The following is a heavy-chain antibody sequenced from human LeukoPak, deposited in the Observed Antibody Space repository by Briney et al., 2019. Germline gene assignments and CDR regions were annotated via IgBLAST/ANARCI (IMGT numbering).Heavy chain of an antibody. Sequence: SGTLSLTCAVSGGSISSSYWWSWVRQPPGKGLEWIGEIYQSGSTNYNPSLKSRVTISVDTSKNQFSLKLSSVTAADTAVYYCARTRGYSYGSLYYYYGMDVWGQGTTVTVSS. J-gene: IGHJ6*02. V-gene: IGHV4-4*02. CDR3: ARTRGYSYGSLYYYYGMDV. CDR2: IYQSGST. CDR1: GGSISSSYW. D-gene: IGHD5-18*01.